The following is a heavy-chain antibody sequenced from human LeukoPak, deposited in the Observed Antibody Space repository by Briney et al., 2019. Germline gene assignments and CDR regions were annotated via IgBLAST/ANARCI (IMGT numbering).Heavy chain of an antibody. V-gene: IGHV3-23*01. D-gene: IGHD3-9*01. Sequence: PGASLRLSCAASGFTFSNYAMSWVRQAPGKGLEWVSAITGCGSGIYYADSMKSRFTISRDNYKNTLYLQINSLRAEDTAVYYCAKWGDYDVLTGYYVSDYWGQGTLVTVSS. J-gene: IGHJ4*02. CDR3: AKWGDYDVLTGYYVSDY. CDR1: GFTFSNYA. CDR2: ITGCGSGI.